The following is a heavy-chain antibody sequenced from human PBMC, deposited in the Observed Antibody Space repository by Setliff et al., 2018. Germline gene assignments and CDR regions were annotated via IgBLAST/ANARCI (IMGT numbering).Heavy chain of an antibody. Sequence: SETLSLTCTVSGGFIYDHYWTWIRQPAGKGLQWIGRVYSDGETDYSPSLKSRVTISVDTTKNQFSLKLTSMTAADTAVYFCARHLLVQGTYHFDYWGQGSPVTVSS. CDR3: ARHLLVQGTYHFDY. D-gene: IGHD3-10*01. J-gene: IGHJ4*02. V-gene: IGHV4-4*07. CDR1: GGFIYDHY. CDR2: VYSDGET.